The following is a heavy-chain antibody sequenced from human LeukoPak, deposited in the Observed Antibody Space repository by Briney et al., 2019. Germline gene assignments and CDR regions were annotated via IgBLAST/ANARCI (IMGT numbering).Heavy chain of an antibody. D-gene: IGHD6-19*01. CDR1: GGSISSYY. J-gene: IGHJ4*02. V-gene: IGHV4-4*07. Sequence: SETLSLTRTVSGGSISSYYWSWIRQPAGKGLEWIGRIYTSGSTSYNPSLKSRVTMSVDTSKNQFSLKLSSVTAADTAVYYCASVAAPKKYSSGWYGYNFDYWGQGTLVTVSS. CDR2: IYTSGST. CDR3: ASVAAPKKYSSGWYGYNFDY.